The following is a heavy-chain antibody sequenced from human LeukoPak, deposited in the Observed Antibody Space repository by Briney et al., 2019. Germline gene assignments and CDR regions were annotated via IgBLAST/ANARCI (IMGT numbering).Heavy chain of an antibody. D-gene: IGHD3-22*01. CDR2: ISWNSGSI. CDR1: GFTFDDYG. J-gene: IGHJ6*03. CDR3: AKDIAQWFQRKYYMDV. Sequence: GGSLRLCCAASGFTFDDYGMSWVRQAPGKGLEWVSGISWNSGSIGYADSVKGRFTISRDNAKNSLYLQMNSLRAEDTALYYCAKDIAQWFQRKYYMDVWGKGTTVTISS. V-gene: IGHV3-9*01.